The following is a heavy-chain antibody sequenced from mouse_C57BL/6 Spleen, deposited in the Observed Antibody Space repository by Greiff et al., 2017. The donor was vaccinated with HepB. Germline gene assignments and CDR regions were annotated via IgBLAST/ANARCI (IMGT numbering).Heavy chain of an antibody. CDR1: GYTFTSYW. D-gene: IGHD1-1*01. V-gene: IGHV1-72*01. J-gene: IGHJ2*01. Sequence: QVQLKQPGAELVKPGASVKLSCKASGYTFTSYWMHWVKQRPGRGLEWIGRIDPNSGGTKYNEKFKSKATLTVDKPSSTAYMQLSSLTSEDSAVYYCARSPFTTTVVAKDYFDYWGQGTTLTVSS. CDR3: ARSPFTTTVVAKDYFDY. CDR2: IDPNSGGT.